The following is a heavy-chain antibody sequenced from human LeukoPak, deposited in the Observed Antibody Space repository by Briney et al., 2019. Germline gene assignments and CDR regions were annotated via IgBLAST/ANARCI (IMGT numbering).Heavy chain of an antibody. CDR2: IYYSGST. CDR3: SFDYDILTGYVYGMNV. Sequence: PSETLSLTCTVSGGSISSSSYYWGWIRQPPGKGLEWIGSIYYSGSTYYNLSLKSRVTISVDTSKNQFSLKLSSVTAADTAVYYCSFDYDILTGYVYGMNVWGQGTTVIVSS. D-gene: IGHD3-9*01. J-gene: IGHJ6*02. V-gene: IGHV4-39*01. CDR1: GGSISSSSYY.